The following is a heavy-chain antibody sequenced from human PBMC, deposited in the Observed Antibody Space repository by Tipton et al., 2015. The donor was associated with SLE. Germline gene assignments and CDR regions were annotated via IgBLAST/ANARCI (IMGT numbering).Heavy chain of an antibody. V-gene: IGHV4-34*01. CDR2: INHSGST. J-gene: IGHJ5*02. CDR3: ARWGGTGWFDP. Sequence: TLSLTCAVYGGSFSGYYWSWIRQPPGKGQEWIGEINHSGSTNYNPSLKSRVTISVDTSKNQFSLKLSSVTAADTAVYYCARWGGTGWFDPWGQGTLVTVSS. CDR1: GGSFSGYY. D-gene: IGHD3-10*01.